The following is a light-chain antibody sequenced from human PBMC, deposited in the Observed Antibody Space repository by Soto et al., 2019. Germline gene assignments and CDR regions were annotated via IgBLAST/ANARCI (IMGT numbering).Light chain of an antibody. Sequence: EIVLTHSPGTLSLSPGERATLSCRASQSVSSSFLAWYQQKPGQAPRLLIYGASSRATGIPDRFSGSGSGTDFTLTISRLEPEDFAVYYCQQYDSSPWTFGQGTKVDIK. J-gene: IGKJ1*01. CDR1: QSVSSSF. CDR2: GAS. CDR3: QQYDSSPWT. V-gene: IGKV3-20*01.